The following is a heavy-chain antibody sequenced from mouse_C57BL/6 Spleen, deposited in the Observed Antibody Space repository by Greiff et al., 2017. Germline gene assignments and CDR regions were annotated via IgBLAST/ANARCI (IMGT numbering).Heavy chain of an antibody. CDR2: ISDGGSYT. V-gene: IGHV5-4*01. CDR1: GFTFSSYA. J-gene: IGHJ3*01. Sequence: EVQLVESGGGLVKPGGSLKLSCAASGFTFSSYAMSWVRQTPEKRLEWVATISDGGSYTYYPDNVKGRFTISRDNAKNNLYLQMSHLKSEDTAMYYGARGGDYDRFAYWGQGTLVTVSA. CDR3: ARGGDYDRFAY. D-gene: IGHD2-4*01.